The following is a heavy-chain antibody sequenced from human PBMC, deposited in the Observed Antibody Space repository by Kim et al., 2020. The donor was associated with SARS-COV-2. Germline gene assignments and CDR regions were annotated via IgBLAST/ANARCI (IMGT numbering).Heavy chain of an antibody. D-gene: IGHD3-10*01. J-gene: IGHJ6*01. CDR2: ISRGGYTT. V-gene: IGHV3-11*01. CDR1: GFIVSDQH. Sequence: GGSLRLSCAASGFIVSDQHMNWMRQAPGKGLEWVSSISRGGYTTTYADSVKGRFTISSDSAENSLVLQLNNLRAEDSAVYYCARGDVSMDRVGDGLDIWG. CDR3: ARGDVSMDRVGDGLDI.